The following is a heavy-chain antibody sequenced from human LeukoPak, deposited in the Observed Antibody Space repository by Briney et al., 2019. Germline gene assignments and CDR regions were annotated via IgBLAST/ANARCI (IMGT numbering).Heavy chain of an antibody. D-gene: IGHD3-22*01. V-gene: IGHV4-39*01. CDR3: ATAQQKQYNYDSSGYRGFFHH. CDR2: ISYSGST. Sequence: SETLSLTCTVSGGSISSSNYYWGWIRQPPGKGLEWIVSISYSGSTYYNPSLKSRVTISVDTSKNQFSLKLGSVTAADTAVYYCATAQQKQYNYDSSGYRGFFHHWGQGTLVTVSS. CDR1: GGSISSSNYY. J-gene: IGHJ4*02.